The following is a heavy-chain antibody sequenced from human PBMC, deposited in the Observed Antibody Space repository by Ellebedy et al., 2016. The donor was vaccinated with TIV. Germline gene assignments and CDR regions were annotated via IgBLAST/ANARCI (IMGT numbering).Heavy chain of an antibody. D-gene: IGHD6-13*01. CDR3: ARLGVIAAAGASDY. CDR1: GFTFSGYY. CDR2: ISYSGDLM. J-gene: IGHJ4*02. V-gene: IGHV3-11*01. Sequence: PGGSLRLSCAASGFTFSGYYMSWFRQAPGKGPEWVSYISYSGDLMYYADSVKGRFTTSRDNAGNSLYLQMNSLRAEDTAVHYCARLGVIAAAGASDYWGQGTLVIVSS.